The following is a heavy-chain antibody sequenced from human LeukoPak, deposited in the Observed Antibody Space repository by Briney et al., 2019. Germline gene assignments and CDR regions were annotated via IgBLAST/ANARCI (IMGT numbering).Heavy chain of an antibody. J-gene: IGHJ6*02. V-gene: IGHV3-11*01. CDR1: GFTFSDYY. D-gene: IGHD3-16*01. CDR3: ARDGAVSLYYFYAMDV. Sequence: GGSLRLSCAASGFTFSDYYMSWIRQAPGKGLEWVSYISSSGSTISYAGSVKGRFTISRDNAKNSLYLQMNSLRAEDTAVYYCARDGAVSLYYFYAMDVWGQGTTATVAS. CDR2: ISSSGSTI.